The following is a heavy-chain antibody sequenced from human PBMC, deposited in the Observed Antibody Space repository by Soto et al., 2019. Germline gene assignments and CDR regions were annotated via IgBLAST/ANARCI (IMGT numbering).Heavy chain of an antibody. CDR3: AREFPCYFNIDRCLDY. CDR2: TYYRARWYN. V-gene: IGHV6-1*01. J-gene: IGHJ4*02. CDR1: GDSVSGNSAA. D-gene: IGHD3-10*01. Sequence: SQTLSLTCAISGDSVSGNSAAWNWIRQSPSRGLEWLGRTYYRARWYNDYAVSVKSRITVTPDTSKNQFSLHLNSVTPEDTAVYYCAREFPCYFNIDRCLDYWGQRALVTVSS.